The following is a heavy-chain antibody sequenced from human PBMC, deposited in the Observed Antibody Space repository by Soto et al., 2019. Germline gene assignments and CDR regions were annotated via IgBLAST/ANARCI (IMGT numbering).Heavy chain of an antibody. D-gene: IGHD1-1*01. Sequence: GASVKVSCRAAGYTFTSYAIHWVRQAPGQRLEWMGWINAGNGNTKYSQKFQGRVTITRDTSASTAYMELSSLRSEDTAVYYCARWPVWNNGAYWGQGTLVTVSS. J-gene: IGHJ4*02. CDR3: ARWPVWNNGAY. CDR1: GYTFTSYA. V-gene: IGHV1-3*01. CDR2: INAGNGNT.